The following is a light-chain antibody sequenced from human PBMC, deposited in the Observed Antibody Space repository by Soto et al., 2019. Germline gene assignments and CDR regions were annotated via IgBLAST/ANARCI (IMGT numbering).Light chain of an antibody. V-gene: IGKV1-13*02. CDR1: QDISGA. J-gene: IGKJ4*01. CDR2: DAS. Sequence: AIQLTQFPSSLSASVGDRVTITCRASQDISGALAWYQQKPGKAPKLLIYDASSLESGVASRFSGSESGTDFSLTISSLQPEDFATYYCQQFYSYPLTFGGGTKVEIK. CDR3: QQFYSYPLT.